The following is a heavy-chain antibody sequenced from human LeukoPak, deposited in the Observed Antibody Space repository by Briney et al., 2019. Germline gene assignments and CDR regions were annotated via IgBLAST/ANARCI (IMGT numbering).Heavy chain of an antibody. V-gene: IGHV4-31*03. CDR2: ITYSGST. CDR3: ASLHYYYFYMDV. CDR1: GASVGSGGYY. Sequence: KPSQTLSLTCTVSGASVGSGGYYWPWIRQHPEKGLEWIGYITYSGSTYYNPSLKSRVTISLDTSKNQFSLKLNSVTAADAAVYHCASLHYYYFYMDVWGKGTTVTVSS. J-gene: IGHJ6*03. D-gene: IGHD5/OR15-5a*01.